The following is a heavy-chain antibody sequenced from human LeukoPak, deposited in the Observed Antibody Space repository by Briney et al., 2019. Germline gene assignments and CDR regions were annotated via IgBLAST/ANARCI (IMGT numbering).Heavy chain of an antibody. D-gene: IGHD6-13*01. J-gene: IGHJ4*02. CDR1: GFTFSSYA. V-gene: IGHV3-64*01. Sequence: GGSLRLPCGVSGFTFSSYAMHWVPHAPGKALEYGSAISSNGGSTYYANSVKGRFTISRDNSKNTLYLQMGSLIAEDMAVYYCARDPDSSSFNFYFDYWGQGTLVTVSS. CDR3: ARDPDSSSFNFYFDY. CDR2: ISSNGGST.